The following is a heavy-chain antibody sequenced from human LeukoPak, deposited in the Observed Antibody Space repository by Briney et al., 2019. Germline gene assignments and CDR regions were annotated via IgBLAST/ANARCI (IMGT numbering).Heavy chain of an antibody. CDR3: ARGGDGYKSPFWY. CDR2: IYYSGST. J-gene: IGHJ4*02. Sequence: PSETLSLTCTVSGGSISSYYWSWIRQPPGKGLEWIGYIYYSGSTNYNPSLKSRVTISVDTSENQFSLKLSSVTAADTAVYYCARGGDGYKSPFWYWGQGTLVTVSS. CDR1: GGSISSYY. D-gene: IGHD5-24*01. V-gene: IGHV4-59*01.